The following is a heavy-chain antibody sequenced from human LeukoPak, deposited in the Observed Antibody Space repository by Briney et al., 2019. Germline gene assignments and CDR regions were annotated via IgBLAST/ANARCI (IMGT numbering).Heavy chain of an antibody. V-gene: IGHV3-21*01. Sequence: GGSLRLSCAASGFTFSSYSMNWVRQAPGKGLEWVSSISSSGSYIYYADSVKGRFTISRDNAKNSLYLQMNSLRAEDTAVYYCARDNGVGATDYWGQGTLVTVSS. CDR1: GFTFSSYS. D-gene: IGHD1-26*01. CDR2: ISSSGSYI. J-gene: IGHJ4*02. CDR3: ARDNGVGATDY.